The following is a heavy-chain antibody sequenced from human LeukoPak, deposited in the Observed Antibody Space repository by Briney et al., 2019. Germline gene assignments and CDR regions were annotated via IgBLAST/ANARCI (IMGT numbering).Heavy chain of an antibody. D-gene: IGHD4-17*01. Sequence: SETLSLTCTVSGGSISSGDYYWSWIRQPSGKGLEWIGYIYYSGSTYYNPSLKSRVTISVDTSKNQFSLKLSSVTAADTAVYYCARDPRDYGDYHWGQGTLVTVSS. CDR3: ARDPRDYGDYH. J-gene: IGHJ5*02. CDR1: GGSISSGDYY. V-gene: IGHV4-30-4*01. CDR2: IYYSGST.